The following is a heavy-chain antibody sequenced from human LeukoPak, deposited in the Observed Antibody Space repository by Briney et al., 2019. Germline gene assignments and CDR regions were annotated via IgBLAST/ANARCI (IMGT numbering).Heavy chain of an antibody. CDR2: ISSSSRYI. D-gene: IGHD5-18*01. Sequence: PGGSLTLSCAASGLTFSSYSKKWARQAPGKGLEWVTCISSSSRYIYYADSVKGRFTISRDNAKNSLYLQMNSLRVEDTAVYYCARVNVAAMVYYFGYWGQGTLVTVSS. V-gene: IGHV3-21*01. J-gene: IGHJ4*02. CDR1: GLTFSSYS. CDR3: ARVNVAAMVYYFGY.